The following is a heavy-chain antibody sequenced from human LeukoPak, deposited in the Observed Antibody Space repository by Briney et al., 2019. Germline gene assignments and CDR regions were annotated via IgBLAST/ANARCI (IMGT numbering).Heavy chain of an antibody. V-gene: IGHV4-34*01. D-gene: IGHD1-1*01. Sequence: SKTLSLTCAVYGGSFTDYNWTWLRQSPEKGLEWIGEINDSGTTHYNPSLKSRVTISVDTAKHQFSLRMRSLTAADTAVYYCARGLDLEGLDYWGQGTLVTVSS. CDR1: GGSFTDYN. CDR3: ARGLDLEGLDY. CDR2: INDSGTT. J-gene: IGHJ4*02.